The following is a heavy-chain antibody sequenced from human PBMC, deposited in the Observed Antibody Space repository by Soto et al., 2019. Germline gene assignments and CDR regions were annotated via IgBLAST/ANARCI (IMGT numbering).Heavy chain of an antibody. CDR2: INAGNGNT. J-gene: IGHJ4*02. V-gene: IGHV1-3*01. CDR3: AREITMVRGGGYFDY. CDR1: GYTFTSYA. Sequence: QVQLVQSGAEVKKPGASVKVSCKASGYTFTSYAMHWVRQAPGQRLEWMGWINAGNGNTKYSQKFQGRVTITRDTCASTAYMELSSLRSEDTAVYYCAREITMVRGGGYFDYWGQGTLVTVSS. D-gene: IGHD3-10*01.